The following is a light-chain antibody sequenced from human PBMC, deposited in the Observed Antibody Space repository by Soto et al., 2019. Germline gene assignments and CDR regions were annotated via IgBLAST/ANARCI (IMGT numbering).Light chain of an antibody. V-gene: IGKV3-11*01. CDR3: QQRSNWYT. Sequence: EIVLTQSPATLSLSPGERATLSCRASQSVSSYLAWYQQKPGQAPRLLIYDASNRATGIPARFSGSGSGTDFTRASSSLGPEDVAVYYCQQRSNWYTFGQGTKLEIK. J-gene: IGKJ2*01. CDR1: QSVSSY. CDR2: DAS.